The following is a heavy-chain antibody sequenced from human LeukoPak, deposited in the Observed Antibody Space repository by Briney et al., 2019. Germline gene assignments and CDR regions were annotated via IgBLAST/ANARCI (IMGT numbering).Heavy chain of an antibody. J-gene: IGHJ6*02. CDR2: ISYDGSNK. Sequence: GGSLRLSCAASGFTFSSYAMHWVRQAPGKGLEWVAVISYDGSNKYYADSVKGRFTISRDNSKNTLYLQMNSLRAEHTAVYYCARVSYCGGDCYSSLYYGMDVWGQGTTVTVSS. D-gene: IGHD2-21*02. CDR1: GFTFSSYA. CDR3: ARVSYCGGDCYSSLYYGMDV. V-gene: IGHV3-30*04.